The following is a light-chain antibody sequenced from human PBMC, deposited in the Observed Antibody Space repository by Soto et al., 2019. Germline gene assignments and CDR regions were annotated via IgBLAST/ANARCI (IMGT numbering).Light chain of an antibody. CDR1: QSVTSGY. CDR2: GAS. Sequence: EIVLTQSPGTLSLSPGERATLSCRASQSVTSGYLAWYHQKPGQAPRLLIYGASSRATGIPDRFSGSGSGTGFTLTISRLEPEDFAVYYCQQYVNSPLTFGGGTKVEVK. J-gene: IGKJ4*01. CDR3: QQYVNSPLT. V-gene: IGKV3-20*01.